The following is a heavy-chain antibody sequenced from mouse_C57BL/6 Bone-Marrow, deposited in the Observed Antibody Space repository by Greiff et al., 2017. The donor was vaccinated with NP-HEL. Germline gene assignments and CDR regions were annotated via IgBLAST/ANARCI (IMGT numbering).Heavy chain of an antibody. Sequence: EVQLVESGGGLVKPGGSLKLSCAASGFTFSSYALSWVRQPPEKRLEWVATISDGGSYTYYPDNVKGRFTISRDNATNNLYLQMSHLKSEDTAMYYGARGELRYPCSYFDVWGTGTTVTVSS. CDR3: ARGELRYPCSYFDV. J-gene: IGHJ1*03. CDR1: GFTFSSYA. D-gene: IGHD1-1*01. V-gene: IGHV5-4*01. CDR2: ISDGGSYT.